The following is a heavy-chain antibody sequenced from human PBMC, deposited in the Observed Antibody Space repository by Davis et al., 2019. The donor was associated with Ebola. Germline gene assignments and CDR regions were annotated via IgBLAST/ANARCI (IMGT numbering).Heavy chain of an antibody. CDR1: GFTFSSYS. CDR3: ARDLRSRIAAAGYYFDY. J-gene: IGHJ4*02. D-gene: IGHD6-13*01. Sequence: GESLKISCAASGFTFSSYSMNWVRQVPGKGLEWVSAISASGSRTYYADSVKGRFTISRDNAKNSLYLQMNSLRAEDTAVYYCARDLRSRIAAAGYYFDYWGQGTLVTVSS. CDR2: ISASGSRT. V-gene: IGHV3-21*01.